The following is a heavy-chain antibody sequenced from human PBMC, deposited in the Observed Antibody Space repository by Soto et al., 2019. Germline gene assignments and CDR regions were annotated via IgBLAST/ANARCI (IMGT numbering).Heavy chain of an antibody. J-gene: IGHJ6*02. V-gene: IGHV3-23*01. Sequence: PGGSLRLSCGASGFTFSSYAMSWVRQAPGKGLEWVSAISGSGGSTYYADSVKGRFTISRDNSKNTLYLQMNSLRAEDTAVYYCASSKRSWDYYYYGMDVWGQGTTVTVSS. CDR3: ASSKRSWDYYYYGMDV. CDR2: ISGSGGST. CDR1: GFTFSSYA. D-gene: IGHD6-13*01.